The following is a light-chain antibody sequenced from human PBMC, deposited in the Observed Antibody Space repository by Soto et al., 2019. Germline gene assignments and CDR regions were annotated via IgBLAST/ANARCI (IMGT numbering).Light chain of an antibody. V-gene: IGKV3-20*01. CDR1: QSVSSSY. Sequence: EIVLTQSPGTLSLSPGERATLSCRASQSVSSSYLAWYQQKPGQAPRLLIYGASSRATGIPDRFSSSGSGTDFTLTISRLEPEDFAVYYCQQYGSSLWTFGQGTKVEIK. J-gene: IGKJ1*01. CDR2: GAS. CDR3: QQYGSSLWT.